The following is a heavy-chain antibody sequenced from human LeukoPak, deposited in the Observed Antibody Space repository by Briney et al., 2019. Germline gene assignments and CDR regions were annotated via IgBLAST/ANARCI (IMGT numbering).Heavy chain of an antibody. D-gene: IGHD1-26*01. CDR3: AKVGIAGATRWFDP. V-gene: IGHV3-23*01. CDR2: IGGSGGSR. J-gene: IGHJ5*02. CDR1: GLTFRSYA. Sequence: PGGSLRLSCAASGLTFRSYAMSWVRQAPGRGLEWVSVIGGSGGSRYYADSVKGRFTIFRDNTKNTLYLQMNSLRAEDTAVYYCAKVGIAGATRWFDPWGQGTLVTVSS.